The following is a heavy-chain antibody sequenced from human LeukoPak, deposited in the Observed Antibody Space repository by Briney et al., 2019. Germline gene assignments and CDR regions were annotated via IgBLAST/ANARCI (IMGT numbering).Heavy chain of an antibody. D-gene: IGHD3-16*01. V-gene: IGHV4-59*12. Sequence: SETLPLTCTVSGGSIRGYSWSWIRQPPGKGLEWIGYIYYSGTTNYNPSLKSRVTISVDTSKNQFSLQLNSVTPEDTAVYYCARDPGGLIDYWGQGTLVTVSS. J-gene: IGHJ4*02. CDR2: IYYSGTT. CDR1: GGSIRGYS. CDR3: ARDPGGLIDY.